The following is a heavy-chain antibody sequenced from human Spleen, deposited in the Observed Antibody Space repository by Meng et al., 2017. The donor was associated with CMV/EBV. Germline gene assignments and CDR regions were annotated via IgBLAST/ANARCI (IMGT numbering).Heavy chain of an antibody. CDR3: AAAGLSGGMDV. CDR2: IFYTGST. V-gene: IGHV4-59*01. J-gene: IGHJ6*02. Sequence: SETLSLTCTVSSGSISNYNFNWIRQSPGKGLEWIGNIFYTGSTNYNLSFESRVTISIDTSKNKFSLNLNSVTAADTAVYYCAAAGLSGGMDVWGQGTTVTVSS. CDR1: SGSISNYN.